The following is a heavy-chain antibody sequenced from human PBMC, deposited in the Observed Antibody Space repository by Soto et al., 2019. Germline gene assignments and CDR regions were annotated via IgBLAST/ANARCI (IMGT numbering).Heavy chain of an antibody. Sequence: QVRLVQSAAEVKKPGASVKVSCKASGYIFSSYGITWVRQAPGHGLEWMGWISGYDGNTHLTQKLQGRVTMTIDTPTYTAFMELRSLRSDDTAVYYCARIADCSFTTCSVPSRFYIRGYYYYYGLDVWGQGTTVAVSS. CDR2: ISGYDGNT. D-gene: IGHD2-2*01. CDR1: GYIFSSYG. CDR3: ARIADCSFTTCSVPSRFYIRGYYYYYGLDV. V-gene: IGHV1-18*01. J-gene: IGHJ6*02.